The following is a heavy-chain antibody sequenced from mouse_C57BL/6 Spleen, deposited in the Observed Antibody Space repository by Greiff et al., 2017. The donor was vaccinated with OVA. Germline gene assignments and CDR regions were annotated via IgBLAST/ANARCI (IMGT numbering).Heavy chain of an antibody. V-gene: IGHV5-9-1*02. J-gene: IGHJ1*03. Sequence: EVKLMESGEGLVKPGGSLKLSCAASGFTFSSYAMSWVRQTPEKRLEWVAYISSGGDYIYYADTVKGRFTISRDNARNTLYLQMSSLKSEDTAMYYCTRYYYGSSSWYFDVWGTGTTVTVSS. CDR1: GFTFSSYA. CDR2: ISSGGDYI. CDR3: TRYYYGSSSWYFDV. D-gene: IGHD1-1*01.